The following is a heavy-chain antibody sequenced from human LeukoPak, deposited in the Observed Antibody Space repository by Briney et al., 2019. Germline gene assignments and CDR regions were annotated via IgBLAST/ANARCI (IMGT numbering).Heavy chain of an antibody. CDR3: ARGEGNSSGWTAKHFDY. V-gene: IGHV4-34*01. J-gene: IGHJ4*02. CDR1: GGSFSCYY. CDR2: INHSGST. Sequence: SETLSLTCAVYGGSFSCYYWSWIRQPPGKGLEWIGEINHSGSTNYNPSLKRRVTISVDTSKNQFSLKLSSVTAADTAVYYCARGEGNSSGWTAKHFDYWGQGTLVTVSS. D-gene: IGHD6-19*01.